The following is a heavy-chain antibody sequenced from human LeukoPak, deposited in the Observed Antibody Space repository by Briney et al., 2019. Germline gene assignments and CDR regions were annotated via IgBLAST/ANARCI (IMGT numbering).Heavy chain of an antibody. D-gene: IGHD4-17*01. CDR2: ISSSGSTM. CDR3: ARAGGYGDYGVGY. CDR1: EFTFSDYY. Sequence: SGGFLRLSCAASEFTFSDYYMYWIRQAPGKGLEWVSYISSSGSTMYYADSVEGRFTISRDNAKNSLYLQMNSLRAEDTAVYYCARAGGYGDYGVGYWGQGTLVTVSS. J-gene: IGHJ4*02. V-gene: IGHV3-11*01.